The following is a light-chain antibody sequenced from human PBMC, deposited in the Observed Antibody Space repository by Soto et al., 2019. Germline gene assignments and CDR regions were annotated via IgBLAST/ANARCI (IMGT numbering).Light chain of an antibody. Sequence: QAVVTQEPSFSVSPGGTVTLTCGLSSGSVSTNYYPSWYQQTPGQAPRTLIYRTNIRSSGVPDRFSGSIVGNKAALTIAGAQADDESDYYCVLYMGSVPVFGGGTQLTV. CDR1: SGSVSTNYY. CDR2: RTN. V-gene: IGLV8-61*01. J-gene: IGLJ2*01. CDR3: VLYMGSVPV.